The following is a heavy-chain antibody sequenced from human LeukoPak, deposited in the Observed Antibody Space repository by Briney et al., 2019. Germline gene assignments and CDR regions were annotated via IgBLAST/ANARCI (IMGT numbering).Heavy chain of an antibody. V-gene: IGHV3-48*01. D-gene: IGHD1-1*01. CDR3: ARDHNYAFDN. J-gene: IGHJ4*02. Sequence: GGSLRLSCTASGFPFIEYSMNWVRQAPGKRLEWISYIGIDSGNTKYADSVRGRFTISADKAKNSLYLQMNSLRVEDTAVYYCARDHNYAFDNWGQGTPVSVAS. CDR1: GFPFIEYS. CDR2: IGIDSGNT.